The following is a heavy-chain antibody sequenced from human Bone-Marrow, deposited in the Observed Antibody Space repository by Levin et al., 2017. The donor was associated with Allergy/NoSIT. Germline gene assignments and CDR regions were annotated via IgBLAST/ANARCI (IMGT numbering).Heavy chain of an antibody. J-gene: IGHJ4*02. CDR2: IYNSGRT. CDR1: GGSISGYY. Sequence: TAGGSLRLSCTVSGGSISGYYWSWIRQPPGKGLEWIGYIYNSGRTNYNPSLKSRVTISVDTSKNQFSLRLTSVTAADTAVYYCARCPSGSYPTRFDYWGQGTLVTVSS. CDR3: ARCPSGSYPTRFDY. V-gene: IGHV4-59*01. D-gene: IGHD1-26*01.